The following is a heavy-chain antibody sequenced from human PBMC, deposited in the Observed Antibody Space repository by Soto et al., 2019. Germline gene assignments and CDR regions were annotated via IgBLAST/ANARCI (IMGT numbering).Heavy chain of an antibody. J-gene: IGHJ6*02. D-gene: IGHD3-16*01. CDR3: GKDAFAKGGMDV. CDR2: ISWNSGSI. CDR1: GFTFDDYA. Sequence: EVQLVESGGGLVQPGRSLRLSCAASGFTFDDYAMHWVRQAPGKGLEWVSGISWNSGSIGYADSVKGRFTISRDNAKNFPELEMNRLGGEDPALYYCGKDAFAKGGMDVWGQGTTVTVSS. V-gene: IGHV3-9*01.